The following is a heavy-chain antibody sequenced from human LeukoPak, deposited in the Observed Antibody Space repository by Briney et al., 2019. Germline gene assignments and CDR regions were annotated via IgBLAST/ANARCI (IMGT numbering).Heavy chain of an antibody. Sequence: GASVKVSCKASGYTFTSYYMHWVRQAPGQGLEWMGIINPSGGSTSYAQKFQGRVTMTRDTSISTAYMELSRLRSDDTAVYYCARVRLQALHDAFDIWGQGTMVTVSS. V-gene: IGHV1-46*01. CDR2: INPSGGST. CDR1: GYTFTSYY. CDR3: ARVRLQALHDAFDI. J-gene: IGHJ3*02. D-gene: IGHD5-24*01.